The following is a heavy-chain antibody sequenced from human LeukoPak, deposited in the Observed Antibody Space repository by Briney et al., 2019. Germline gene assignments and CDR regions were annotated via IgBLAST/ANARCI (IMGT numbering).Heavy chain of an antibody. CDR1: GGSISSYY. V-gene: IGHV4-38-2*02. CDR3: AREKFNYDLLHYFDY. D-gene: IGHD3-16*01. Sequence: PSETLSLTCTVSGGSISSYYWSWIRQPPGKGLEWIGSIYHSGSTYYNPSLKSRVTILVDTSKNQFSLKLSSVTAADTAVYYCAREKFNYDLLHYFDYWGQGTQVTVSS. J-gene: IGHJ4*02. CDR2: IYHSGST.